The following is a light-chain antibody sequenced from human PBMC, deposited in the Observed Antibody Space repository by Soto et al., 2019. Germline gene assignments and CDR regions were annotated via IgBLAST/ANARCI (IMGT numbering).Light chain of an antibody. CDR1: QSAASN. V-gene: IGKV3-15*01. Sequence: EIVMTQSPASLSVSPGDGATLSCRASQSAASNVAWYQQKPGQGPRLLIHGASTRVVGVPARFSGSGSGTDFTLTISSLQSEDFAVYYCQQYHNWPPQYTFGQGTKLQIK. CDR2: GAS. CDR3: QQYHNWPPQYT. J-gene: IGKJ2*01.